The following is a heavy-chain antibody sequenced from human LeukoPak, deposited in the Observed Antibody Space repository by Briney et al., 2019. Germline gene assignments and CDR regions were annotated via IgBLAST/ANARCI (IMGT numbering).Heavy chain of an antibody. CDR2: IWNDGSNM. J-gene: IGHJ4*02. CDR3: AKDAQRGFDYSNSLES. CDR1: GFTFSHYG. D-gene: IGHD4-11*01. Sequence: GGSLILSCATSGFTFSHYGMHWVRQAPGKGLEWVAVIWNDGSNMYYGDSVEGRFTISRDNSKNTLFLQMNRLRVEDTAVYYCAKDAQRGFDYSNSLESWGQGTLVTVSS. V-gene: IGHV3-33*06.